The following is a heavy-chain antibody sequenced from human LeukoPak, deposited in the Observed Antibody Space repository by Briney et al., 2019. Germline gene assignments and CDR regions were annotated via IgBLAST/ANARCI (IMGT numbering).Heavy chain of an antibody. CDR2: IIPILGIA. CDR1: GGTFSSYA. D-gene: IGHD2-15*01. Sequence: ASVKVSCKASGGTFSSYAISWVRQAPGQGLGWVGRIIPILGIANYAQKFQGRVTITADKSTSTAYMELSSLRSEDTAVYYCVSECSGGSCYPYWGQGTLVTVSS. V-gene: IGHV1-69*04. J-gene: IGHJ4*02. CDR3: VSECSGGSCYPY.